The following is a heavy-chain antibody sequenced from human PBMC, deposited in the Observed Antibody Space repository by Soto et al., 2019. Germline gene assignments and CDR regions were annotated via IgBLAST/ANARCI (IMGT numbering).Heavy chain of an antibody. D-gene: IGHD2-8*02. CDR2: ISPKGTYR. J-gene: IGHJ5*02. V-gene: IGHV3-11*06. Sequence: GGSLRLSCATSGFTFSDYYMSWIRQAPGKGLEFVSYISPKGTYRTYADSVKGRFTISRDNAKNSLYLQVNSLRAEDTAVYYCSRGGAGGLFDLWGQGTLVTVSS. CDR1: GFTFSDYY. CDR3: SRGGAGGLFDL.